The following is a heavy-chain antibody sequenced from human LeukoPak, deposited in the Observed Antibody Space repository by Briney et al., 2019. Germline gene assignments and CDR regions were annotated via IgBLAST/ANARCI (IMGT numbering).Heavy chain of an antibody. CDR2: INHSGST. CDR1: GGSFSGYY. V-gene: IGHV4-34*01. CDR3: AREPIAVGY. D-gene: IGHD6-19*01. Sequence: SETLSLTCAVYGGSFSGYYWSWIRQPPGKGLEWMGEINHSGSTNYNPARPRRVTISVDTAKDQCSLMLGAVHAAHPAVYYCAREPIAVGYWGQGTLVTVSS. J-gene: IGHJ4*02.